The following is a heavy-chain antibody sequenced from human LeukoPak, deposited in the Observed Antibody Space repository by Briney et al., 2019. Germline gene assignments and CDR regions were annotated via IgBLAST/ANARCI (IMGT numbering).Heavy chain of an antibody. CDR2: INAGNGNT. D-gene: IGHD6-19*01. CDR3: ARDLSSGWSNFDY. Sequence: ASVTVSCKASGYTFTSYAMHWVRQAPGQRREGMGWINAGNGNTKYSQKFQGRVTITRDTSASTAYMELSSLRSEDTAVYYCARDLSSGWSNFDYWGQGTLVTVSS. J-gene: IGHJ4*02. V-gene: IGHV1-3*01. CDR1: GYTFTSYA.